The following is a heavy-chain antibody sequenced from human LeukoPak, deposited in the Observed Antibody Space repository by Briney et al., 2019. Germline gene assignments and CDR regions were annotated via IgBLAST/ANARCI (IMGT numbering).Heavy chain of an antibody. Sequence: GGSLRLSCAASGFTFSSYSMNWVRQAPGKGLEWVSPISSSSSYIYYADSVKGRFTISRDNAKNSLYLQMNSLRAEDTAVYYCAREAGCSYGQQPDYWGQGTLVTVSS. J-gene: IGHJ4*02. CDR3: AREAGCSYGQQPDY. D-gene: IGHD5-18*01. CDR2: ISSSSSYI. CDR1: GFTFSSYS. V-gene: IGHV3-21*01.